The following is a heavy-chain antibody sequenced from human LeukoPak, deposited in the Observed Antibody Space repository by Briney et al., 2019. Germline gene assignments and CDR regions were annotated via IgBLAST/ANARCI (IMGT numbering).Heavy chain of an antibody. D-gene: IGHD2-8*01. CDR1: GFTFSSYA. CDR2: ISGSGGST. CDR3: AREGGFVLTVHGTSSLGELNSDFDY. V-gene: IGHV3-23*01. Sequence: GGSLRLSCAASGFTFSSYAMSWVRQAPGKGLEWVSAISGSGGSTYYADSVKGRFTISRDNSKNTLYLQMNSLRAEDTAVCYCAREGGFVLTVHGTSSLGELNSDFDYWGQGTLVTVSS. J-gene: IGHJ4*02.